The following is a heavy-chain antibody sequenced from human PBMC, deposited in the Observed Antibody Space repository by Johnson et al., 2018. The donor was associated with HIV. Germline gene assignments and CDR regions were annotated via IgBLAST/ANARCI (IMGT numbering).Heavy chain of an antibody. CDR3: ASPQAGDYPQDNAFHI. CDR2: INADGRST. CDR1: GFTFSSYG. D-gene: IGHD4-17*01. J-gene: IGHJ3*02. V-gene: IGHV3-74*02. Sequence: VQLVESGGGLVQPGGSLRLSCAASGFTFSSYGMTWVRQAPGKGLEWVSRINADGRSTTYADSVKGRFTISRDNAQNTLYLQMNSLRAEDTAVYYCASPQAGDYPQDNAFHIWGQGTMVTVSS.